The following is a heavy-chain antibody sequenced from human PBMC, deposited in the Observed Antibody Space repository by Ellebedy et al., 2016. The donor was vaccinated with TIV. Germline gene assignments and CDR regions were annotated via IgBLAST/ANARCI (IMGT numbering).Heavy chain of an antibody. J-gene: IGHJ6*02. CDR1: GGSISSYY. Sequence: MPSETLSLTCTVSGGSISSYYWGWIRQPPGKGLEWIGSIYYSGSTYYNPSLKSRVTISVDTSKNQFSLKLSSVTAADTAVYYCARRNLGGCSGGSCRHKYYYGMDVWGQGTTVTVSS. V-gene: IGHV4-39*01. CDR3: ARRNLGGCSGGSCRHKYYYGMDV. CDR2: IYYSGST. D-gene: IGHD2-15*01.